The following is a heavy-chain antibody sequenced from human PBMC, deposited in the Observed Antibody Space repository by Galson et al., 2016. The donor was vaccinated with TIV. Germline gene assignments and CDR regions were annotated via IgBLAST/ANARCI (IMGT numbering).Heavy chain of an antibody. V-gene: IGHV1-24*01. D-gene: IGHD2/OR15-2a*01. CDR1: GNSLTELV. CDR3: ATVAWFPGLSLDN. Sequence: SVKVSCKVSGNSLTELVLHWVRQAPGKGLEWMGGFDPEVSKTVYAQRFQGGVTVTADTYRDTAYMELGSLRIEDTAVYYCATVAWFPGLSLDNWGQGTLVTVSS. CDR2: FDPEVSKT. J-gene: IGHJ4*02.